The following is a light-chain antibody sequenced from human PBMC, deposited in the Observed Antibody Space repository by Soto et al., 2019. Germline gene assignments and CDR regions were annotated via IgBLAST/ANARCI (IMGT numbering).Light chain of an antibody. J-gene: IGLJ1*01. CDR1: SSDVVGSNH. CDR2: EVT. Sequence: QSVLTQPASVSGSPGQSITISCTGMSSDVVGSNHVSWYQHHPGKAPKLIIYEVTCRPSGVSNRFSGSKSGYTASLTISGLQAEDEADYYCNSQTSSGIRVFGTGTKVTVL. V-gene: IGLV2-14*01. CDR3: NSQTSSGIRV.